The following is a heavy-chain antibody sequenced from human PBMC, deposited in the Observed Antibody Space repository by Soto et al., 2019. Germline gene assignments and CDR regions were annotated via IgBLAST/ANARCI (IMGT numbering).Heavy chain of an antibody. CDR1: GGAINSNY. CDR2: VLYSGGS. D-gene: IGHD3-16*01. CDR3: ARARGGNVFDY. Sequence: SETLSLTCTVSGGAINSNYWAWIRQPPGEGLEWIGYVLYSGGSRYNPSLKSRVTISLDTSKSQFSLKLSSVTAADTAVYYCARARGGNVFDYWGQGTLVTVSS. J-gene: IGHJ4*02. V-gene: IGHV4-59*12.